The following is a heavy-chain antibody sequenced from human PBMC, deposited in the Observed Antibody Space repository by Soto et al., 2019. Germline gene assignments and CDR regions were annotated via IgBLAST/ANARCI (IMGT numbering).Heavy chain of an antibody. D-gene: IGHD5-12*01. J-gene: IGHJ4*02. Sequence: PSETLSLTCTVSGGSISSSSYYWGWIRQPPGKGLEWIGSIYYSGSTYYNPSLKSRVTISVDTSKNQFSLKLSSVTAADTAVYYCAAGGGLPRYYWGQGTLVNVSS. CDR1: GGSISSSSYY. CDR2: IYYSGST. V-gene: IGHV4-39*01. CDR3: AAGGGLPRYY.